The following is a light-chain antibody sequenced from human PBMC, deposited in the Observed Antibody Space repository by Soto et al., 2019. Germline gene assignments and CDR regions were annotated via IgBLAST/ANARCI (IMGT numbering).Light chain of an antibody. CDR1: ESIRTW. J-gene: IGKJ1*01. Sequence: IQMTQSPSTLSASIGDRVTITCRASESIRTWLAWYQRKPGKAPKFLIYDASSLESGVPSRFSGSGSGTESTLTISSLQPDDFATYYCQQYNNYPRTFGQGTKVDIK. CDR3: QQYNNYPRT. V-gene: IGKV1-5*01. CDR2: DAS.